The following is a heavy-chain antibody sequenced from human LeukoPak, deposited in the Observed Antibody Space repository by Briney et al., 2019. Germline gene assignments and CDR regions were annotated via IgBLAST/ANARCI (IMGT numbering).Heavy chain of an antibody. D-gene: IGHD3-10*01. CDR2: IYYSGST. J-gene: IGHJ2*01. CDR3: ASSRTYYFGSGSL. V-gene: IGHV4-31*03. Sequence: SETLSLTCTVSGGSINSGGYYWSWIRQHPGKGLEWIGYIYYSGSTYYNPSLKSRVTISVDTSKNQFSLKLSSVTAADTAVYYCASSRTYYFGSGSLWGRGTLVTVSS. CDR1: GGSINSGGYY.